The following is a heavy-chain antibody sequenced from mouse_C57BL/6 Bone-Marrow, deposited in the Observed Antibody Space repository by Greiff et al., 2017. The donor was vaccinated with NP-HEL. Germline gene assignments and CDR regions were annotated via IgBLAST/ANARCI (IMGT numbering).Heavy chain of an antibody. D-gene: IGHD1-1*01. CDR1: GYTFTDYY. Sequence: QVQLQQSGPELVKPGASVKISCKASGYTFTDYYINWVKQRPGQGLEWIGWIFPGSGSTYYNEKFKGKATLTVDKSSSTAYMLLSSLTSDDSAVYFCARNTVVAPGYFDVWGTGTTVTVSS. CDR3: ARNTVVAPGYFDV. V-gene: IGHV1-75*01. CDR2: IFPGSGST. J-gene: IGHJ1*03.